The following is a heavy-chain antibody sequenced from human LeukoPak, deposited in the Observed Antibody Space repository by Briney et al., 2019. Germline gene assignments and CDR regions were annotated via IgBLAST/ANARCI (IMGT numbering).Heavy chain of an antibody. CDR2: INHSGST. J-gene: IGHJ3*02. CDR1: GGSFSGYY. CDR3: ARGARGFYTAMVIYAFDI. V-gene: IGHV4-34*01. Sequence: SETLSLTCAVYGGSFSGYYWSWLRQPPGEGLEWIGEINHSGSTNYNPSLKSRVTISVDASKNQFSLKLSSVTAADTAVYYCARGARGFYTAMVIYAFDIWGQGTMVTVSS. D-gene: IGHD5-18*01.